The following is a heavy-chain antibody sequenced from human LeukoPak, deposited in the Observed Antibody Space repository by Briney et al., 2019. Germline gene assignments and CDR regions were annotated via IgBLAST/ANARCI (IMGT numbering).Heavy chain of an antibody. D-gene: IGHD5-24*01. Sequence: SVKVSCKASGGTFSSYAISWVRQAPGQGLEWMGGIIPIFGTANYAQKFQGRVTITADESTSTAYMELSSLRSEDTAVYYCARTREGYNPPPAEFDYWGQGTLVTVSS. CDR1: GGTFSSYA. CDR3: ARTREGYNPPPAEFDY. J-gene: IGHJ4*02. CDR2: IIPIFGTA. V-gene: IGHV1-69*13.